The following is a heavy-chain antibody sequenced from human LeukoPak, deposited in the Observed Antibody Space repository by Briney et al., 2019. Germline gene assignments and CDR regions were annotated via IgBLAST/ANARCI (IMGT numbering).Heavy chain of an antibody. V-gene: IGHV3-30*02. CDR2: IRHDETNE. CDR3: AKEYTPSSPLGELDS. D-gene: IGHD6-6*01. CDR1: GFSFSSCA. J-gene: IGHJ4*02. Sequence: QPGGSLRLSCAVSGFSFSSCAMHWVRQAPGKGLEWVAVIRHDETNEYYADSVQGRFTISRDTSKNTLYLQMNSLRAEDTAVYYCAKEYTPSSPLGELDSWGQGTLVTVSS.